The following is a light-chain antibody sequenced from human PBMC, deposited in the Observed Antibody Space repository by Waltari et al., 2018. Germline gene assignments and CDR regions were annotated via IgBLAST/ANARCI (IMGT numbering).Light chain of an antibody. CDR1: RFINNY. Sequence: DIQMTQSPSSLSASVGDRVTITCRAGRFINNYLNWYQQKPGQAPKLLIYAASTLHSGVPSRFSGSGSGTDFTLTVSSLQADDFATYYCLQTLTTPLTFGGGTIVDIK. CDR2: AAS. J-gene: IGKJ4*01. CDR3: LQTLTTPLT. V-gene: IGKV1-39*01.